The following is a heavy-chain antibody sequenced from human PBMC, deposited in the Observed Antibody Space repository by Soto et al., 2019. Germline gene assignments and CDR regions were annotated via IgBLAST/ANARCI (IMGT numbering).Heavy chain of an antibody. D-gene: IGHD3-10*01. CDR3: ARDILSGGPYPDS. J-gene: IGHJ5*01. CDR1: GFTFSTYT. V-gene: IGHV3-21*01. CDR2: ISSGSSYI. Sequence: GGSLRLSCAASGFTFSTYTMDWVRQAPGKGLEWISSISSGSSYIYYAGSVKGRFTISRDNAKNSLFLQMNSLRADDTAVYYWARDILSGGPYPDSWGHGTKVTVSS.